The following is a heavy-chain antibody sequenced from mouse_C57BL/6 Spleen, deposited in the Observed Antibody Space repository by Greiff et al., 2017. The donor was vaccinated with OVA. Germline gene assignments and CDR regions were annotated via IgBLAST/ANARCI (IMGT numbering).Heavy chain of an antibody. J-gene: IGHJ4*01. Sequence: QVQLQQPGAELVKPGASVKLSCKASGYTFTSYWMHWVKQRPGQGLEWIGMIHPNSGSTNYNEKFKSKATLTVDKSSSTAYMQLSSLTSEDSAVYYCARSRGYDAMDYWGQGTSGTVSS. CDR3: ARSRGYDAMDY. CDR2: IHPNSGST. V-gene: IGHV1-64*01. CDR1: GYTFTSYW.